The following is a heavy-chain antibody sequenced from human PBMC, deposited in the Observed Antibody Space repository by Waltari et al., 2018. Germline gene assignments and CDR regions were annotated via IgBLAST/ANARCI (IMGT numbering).Heavy chain of an antibody. CDR2: IYHIGNT. CDR3: ARSRTTGTSYAALDI. J-gene: IGHJ3*02. CDR1: GYSISSGYY. D-gene: IGHD1-1*01. V-gene: IGHV4-38-2*01. Sequence: QVQLQESGPGLVKPSETLSLTCVVSGYSISSGYYWGWIRQPPGKGLEWIGSIYHIGNTYYNPSLKSRVTISVDTSKNQFSLNLTSVTAADTAVYYCARSRTTGTSYAALDIWGQGTMVTVSS.